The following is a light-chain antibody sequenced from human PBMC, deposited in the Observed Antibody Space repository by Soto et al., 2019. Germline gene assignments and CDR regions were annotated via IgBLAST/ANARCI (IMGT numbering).Light chain of an antibody. CDR1: SSDVGGYNY. CDR2: DVS. Sequence: QSALTQPAYVSGSPGQSITISCTGTSSDVGGYNYVSWYQQHQGKAPKLMIYDVSNRPSGVSNRFSGSKSGNTASLTISGLQAEDEADYYCSSYTSSSTVVFCGGTKLTVL. J-gene: IGLJ2*01. V-gene: IGLV2-14*01. CDR3: SSYTSSSTVV.